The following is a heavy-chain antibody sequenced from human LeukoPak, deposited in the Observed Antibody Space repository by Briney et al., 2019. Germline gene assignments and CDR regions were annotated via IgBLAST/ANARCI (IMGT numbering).Heavy chain of an antibody. V-gene: IGHV3-7*01. CDR2: IKQGGSEK. CDR3: ASPIYDFWSGALGY. CDR1: GFTFSSYW. D-gene: IGHD3-3*01. Sequence: GGSLRLSCAASGFTFSSYWMSWVRQAPGKGLEWVANIKQGGSEKYYVDSVKGRFTISRVNAKNSLYLQMNSLRAEDTAVYYCASPIYDFWSGALGYWGQGTLVTVSS. J-gene: IGHJ4*02.